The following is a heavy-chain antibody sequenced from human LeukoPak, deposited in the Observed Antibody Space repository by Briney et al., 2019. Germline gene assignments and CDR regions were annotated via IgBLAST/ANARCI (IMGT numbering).Heavy chain of an antibody. D-gene: IGHD3-22*01. J-gene: IGHJ4*02. V-gene: IGHV3-15*01. CDR1: GFTFRTYA. CDR3: TTDSSGYYDSSGYAY. Sequence: GGSLRLSCAASGFTFRTYAMRWIRQAPGKGLEWVGRIKSKTDGGTTDYAAPVKGRFTISRDDSKNTLYLQMNSLKTEDTAVYYCTTDSSGYYDSSGYAYWSQGTLVTVSS. CDR2: IKSKTDGGTT.